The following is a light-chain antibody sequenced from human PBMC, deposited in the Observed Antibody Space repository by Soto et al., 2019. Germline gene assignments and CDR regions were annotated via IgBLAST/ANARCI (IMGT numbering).Light chain of an antibody. V-gene: IGKV3-20*01. CDR1: QSVNSGY. Sequence: EIVLTQSPGTLSLSPGERATLSCRASQSVNSGYLAWYQHTPGPAPRLLIYDTSTRATGIPDRFSGSGSGTDFTLTISSLEPEDFAVFSCQQYCSSPLTFGQGTNVEIK. CDR3: QQYCSSPLT. J-gene: IGKJ1*01. CDR2: DTS.